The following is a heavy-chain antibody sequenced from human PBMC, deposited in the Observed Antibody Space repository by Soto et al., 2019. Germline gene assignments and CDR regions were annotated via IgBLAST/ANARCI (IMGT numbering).Heavy chain of an antibody. V-gene: IGHV3-23*01. CDR2: ISGSGGST. Sequence: GGSLGLSCAASGVTFRSYAMSWVRQAPGKGLEWVSAISGSGGSTYYADSVKGRFTISRDNSKNTLYLQMNSLRAEDTAVYYCATRNVDTAMVGIYYYYGMDVWGQGTTVTVSS. CDR3: ATRNVDTAMVGIYYYYGMDV. D-gene: IGHD5-18*01. CDR1: GVTFRSYA. J-gene: IGHJ6*02.